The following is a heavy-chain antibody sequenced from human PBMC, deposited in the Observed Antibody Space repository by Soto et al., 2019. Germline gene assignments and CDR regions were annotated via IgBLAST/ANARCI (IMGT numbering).Heavy chain of an antibody. CDR2: IYSSGST. Sequence: PSETLSLTRPVSGGCVSSGTPYWSWIRQPPGKRLEWIGFIYSSGSTNYDRYLKSRVTMSVDTSKNQFSLKLRSVIGADTAVYHCARFVRSCSGTTCYTRADVWGQGTTVTVSS. CDR3: ARFVRSCSGTTCYTRADV. V-gene: IGHV4-61*01. D-gene: IGHD2-2*02. CDR1: GGCVSSGTPY. J-gene: IGHJ6*02.